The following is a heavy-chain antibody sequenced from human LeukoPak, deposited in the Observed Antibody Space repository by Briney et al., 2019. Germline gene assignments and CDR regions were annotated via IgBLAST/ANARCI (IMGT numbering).Heavy chain of an antibody. V-gene: IGHV3-48*01. J-gene: IGHJ4*02. Sequence: GGSLRLSCAASGFTFSTYNMNWVRQAPGKGLEWVSYISGGGEHIIYADSVKGRFTISRDNAKNSVYLQMNSLRAEDTAVYYCARTYGRGSLDFWGQGTLVTVSS. CDR2: ISGGGEHI. CDR1: GFTFSTYN. CDR3: ARTYGRGSLDF. D-gene: IGHD4-17*01.